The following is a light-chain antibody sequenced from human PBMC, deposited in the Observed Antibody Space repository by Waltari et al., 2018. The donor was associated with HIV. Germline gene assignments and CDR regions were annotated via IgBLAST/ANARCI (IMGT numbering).Light chain of an antibody. CDR3: QSYDTTLSGWV. CDR1: SSNIGAGYH. Sequence: QSVLTQPPSVSGAPGHRVAISCTGTSSNIGAGYHVHWYQHLPGTAPKLLIYGNTVRPSGVPDRFSGSKSGTSASLAITGLQADDEADYYCQSYDTTLSGWVFGGGTKLTVL. J-gene: IGLJ3*02. CDR2: GNT. V-gene: IGLV1-40*01.